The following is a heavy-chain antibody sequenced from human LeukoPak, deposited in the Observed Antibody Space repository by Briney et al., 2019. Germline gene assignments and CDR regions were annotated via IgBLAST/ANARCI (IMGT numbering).Heavy chain of an antibody. CDR1: GFTVSSDY. D-gene: IGHD3-3*01. Sequence: PGGSLRLSCAASGFTVSSDYMSWVRQGPGKGLEWVSVTYSGGSTYYADSVKGRFTISRDNAKNSLYLQMNSLRAEDTAVYYCARGVVYPTWSGPHWSDYWGQGTLVTVSS. CDR2: TYSGGST. J-gene: IGHJ4*02. CDR3: ARGVVYPTWSGPHWSDY. V-gene: IGHV3-53*01.